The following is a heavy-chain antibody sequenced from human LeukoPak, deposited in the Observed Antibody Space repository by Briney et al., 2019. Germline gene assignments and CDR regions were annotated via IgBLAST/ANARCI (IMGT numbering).Heavy chain of an antibody. CDR3: AKSYNGYESKPDY. CDR2: ISISGDDT. D-gene: IGHD5-12*01. V-gene: IGHV3-23*01. J-gene: IGHJ4*02. Sequence: GGSLRLSCATSGFSFSSHAMTWVRQAPGKGLEWLSAISISGDDTYYADSVKGRFTISRDNSKITLYLQMNSLRAEDTAVYYCAKSYNGYESKPDYWGQGTLVTVSS. CDR1: GFSFSSHA.